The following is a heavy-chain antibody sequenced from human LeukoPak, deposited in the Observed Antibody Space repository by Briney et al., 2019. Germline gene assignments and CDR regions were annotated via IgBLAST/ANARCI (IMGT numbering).Heavy chain of an antibody. D-gene: IGHD2-2*02. Sequence: SETLSLTCTVSGGSISSYYWSWIRQPAGKGLEWIGRIYTSGSTNYSPSLKSRVTMSVDTSKNQFSLKLSSVTAADTAVYYCAREPLLPYIPYWYFDLWGRGTLVTVSS. J-gene: IGHJ2*01. CDR1: GGSISSYY. V-gene: IGHV4-4*07. CDR3: AREPLLPYIPYWYFDL. CDR2: IYTSGST.